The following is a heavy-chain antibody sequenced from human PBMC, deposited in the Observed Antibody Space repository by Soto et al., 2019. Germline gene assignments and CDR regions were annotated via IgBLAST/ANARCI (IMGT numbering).Heavy chain of an antibody. D-gene: IGHD5-12*01. CDR2: INHSGST. V-gene: IGHV4-34*01. J-gene: IGHJ4*02. CDR3: ARDQRRWLQLPLDY. CDR1: GGSFSGYY. Sequence: SETLSLTCAVYGGSFSGYYWSWIRQPPGKGLEWIGEINHSGSTNYNPSLKSRVTISVDTSKNQFSLKLSSVTAADTAVYYCARDQRRWLQLPLDYWGQGTLVTVSS.